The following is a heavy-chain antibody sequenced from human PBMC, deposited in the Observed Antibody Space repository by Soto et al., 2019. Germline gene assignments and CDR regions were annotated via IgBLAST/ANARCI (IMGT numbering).Heavy chain of an antibody. J-gene: IGHJ4*02. Sequence: ASVKVSCKASGYIFTSYYIHWVRQAPGQGLEWMGLINPSGGTTNYAQKFQGRVSMTRDTSTNTVYMELSSLRSEDTAVYYCARDGVHDYSVFWGQGTLVTVSS. V-gene: IGHV1-46*01. CDR2: INPSGGTT. D-gene: IGHD3-16*01. CDR3: ARDGVHDYSVF. CDR1: GYIFTSYY.